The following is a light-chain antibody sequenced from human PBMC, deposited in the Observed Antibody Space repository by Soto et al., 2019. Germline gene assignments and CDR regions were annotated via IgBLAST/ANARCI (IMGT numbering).Light chain of an antibody. Sequence: SVLTQPPSVSGAPGQRVTISCTGSGSNIGATYDVQWYQQLPGTAPKLLIYGNSNRPSGVPDRFSGSKSGTSASLAITGLQADDEADYYCQSYDSSLSAHYVFGTGTKLTVL. CDR1: GSNIGATYD. CDR2: GNS. J-gene: IGLJ1*01. V-gene: IGLV1-40*01. CDR3: QSYDSSLSAHYV.